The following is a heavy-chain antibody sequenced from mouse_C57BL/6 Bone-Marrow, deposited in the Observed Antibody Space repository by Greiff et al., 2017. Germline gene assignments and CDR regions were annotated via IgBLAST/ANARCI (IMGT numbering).Heavy chain of an antibody. CDR3: ARIDGKGY. CDR1: GYTFTSYW. D-gene: IGHD1-1*01. Sequence: QVQLQQPGAELVRPGTSVKLSCKASGYTFTSYWMHWVKQRPGQGLEWIGVIDPSDSYTNYNQKFKGKATLTVDTSSSTAYMQVSSLTSEDAAVYYCARIDGKGYWGQGTTLTVSS. J-gene: IGHJ2*01. CDR2: IDPSDSYT. V-gene: IGHV1-59*01.